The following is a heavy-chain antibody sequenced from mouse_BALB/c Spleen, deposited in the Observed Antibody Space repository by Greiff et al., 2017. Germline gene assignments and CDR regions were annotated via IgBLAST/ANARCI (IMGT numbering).Heavy chain of an antibody. CDR1: GFTFSSYA. Sequence: EVQVVESGGGLVKPGGSLKLSCAASGFTFSSYAMSWVRQSPEKRLEWVAEISSGGSYTYYPDTVTGRFTISRDNAKNTLYLEMSSLRSEDTAMYYCARGDYWYFDVWGAGTTVTVSS. V-gene: IGHV5-9-4*01. CDR2: ISSGGSYT. J-gene: IGHJ1*01. CDR3: ARGDYWYFDV.